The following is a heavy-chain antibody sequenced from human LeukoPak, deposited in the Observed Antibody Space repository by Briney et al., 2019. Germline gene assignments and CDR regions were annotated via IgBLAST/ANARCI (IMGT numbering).Heavy chain of an antibody. CDR3: ARGGSGLTVSLFDH. CDR2: TYYRSKWSKWFN. Sequence: SPTLSLTYAISGDSVSSNSAAWNWIRQSPSRGLEWLGRTYYRSKWSKWFNDYAVSVKSRITITPDTSKNQVSLQLNSVAPDDTAVYYCARGGSGLTVSLFDHWGQGTLVTVSS. V-gene: IGHV6-1*01. D-gene: IGHD6-25*01. J-gene: IGHJ5*02. CDR1: GDSVSSNSAA.